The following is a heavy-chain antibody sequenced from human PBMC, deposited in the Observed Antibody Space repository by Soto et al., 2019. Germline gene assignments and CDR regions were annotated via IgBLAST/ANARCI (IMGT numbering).Heavy chain of an antibody. V-gene: IGHV3-48*02. J-gene: IGHJ4*02. CDR3: ARSVEGHFDY. CDR1: GFTFSVYS. D-gene: IGHD6-19*01. CDR2: MTSDMKTI. Sequence: EVQLVESGGGLVQPGGSLRLSCAASGFTFSVYSMNWIRQAPGKWLQWVSYMTSDMKTIHYADSVKGRFTISRDNAKNLVYLQMTSLRDEDTAVYYCARSVEGHFDYWGQGALVTVSS.